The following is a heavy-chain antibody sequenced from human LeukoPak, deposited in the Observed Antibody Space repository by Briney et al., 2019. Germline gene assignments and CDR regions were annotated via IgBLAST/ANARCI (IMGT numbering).Heavy chain of an antibody. J-gene: IGHJ4*02. CDR3: AREGSRDFWSGPVYYFDY. Sequence: SETLSLTCTVSGGSISSYYWSWIRQPPGKGLEWFGYIHYSGSTYYNPSLTSRVTISVDTSKNQFSLRLSSVTAADTAVYYCAREGSRDFWSGPVYYFDYWGQGTLVTVSS. CDR1: GGSISSYY. V-gene: IGHV4-59*01. CDR2: IHYSGST. D-gene: IGHD3-3*01.